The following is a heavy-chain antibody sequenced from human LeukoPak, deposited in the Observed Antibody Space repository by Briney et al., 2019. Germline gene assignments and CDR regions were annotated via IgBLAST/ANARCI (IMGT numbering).Heavy chain of an antibody. CDR1: GGSLNPYY. CDR2: IYFSGNT. V-gene: IGHV4-4*07. D-gene: IGHD2-15*01. Sequence: PSETLSLTCTVSGGSLNPYYWSWIRQPAGNGLEWIGRIYFSGNTHYIPSLQSRVTISVDTSKNQFSLRLSSVTAADTAVYYCARTSASGGTFFDSWGQGTLVTVSS. CDR3: ARTSASGGTFFDS. J-gene: IGHJ4*02.